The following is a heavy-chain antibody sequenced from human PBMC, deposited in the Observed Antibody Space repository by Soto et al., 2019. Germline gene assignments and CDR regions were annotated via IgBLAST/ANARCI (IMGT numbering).Heavy chain of an antibody. J-gene: IGHJ4*02. CDR1: GISFSDYH. CDR3: AGTYDPTDY. CDR2: ITPSGRFI. V-gene: IGHV3-21*01. Sequence: EEQFMESGGGLVKPGGSLRLSCAASGISFSDYHMNWDRQAPGKGLEWVASITPSGRFINYADSVEGRFIISRYNTKNSLFWQVNSLRGEDTAVYYCAGTYDPTDYWGQGTLVTVSS. D-gene: IGHD3-22*01.